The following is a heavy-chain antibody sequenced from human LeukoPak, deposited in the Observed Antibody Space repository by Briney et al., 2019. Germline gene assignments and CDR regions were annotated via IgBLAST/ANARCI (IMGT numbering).Heavy chain of an antibody. CDR3: ATTGRVTAIPACDY. D-gene: IGHD2-21*02. J-gene: IGHJ4*02. CDR1: GFTFSSYA. CDR2: ISGSGGST. V-gene: IGHV3-23*01. Sequence: QPGASLRLSYAASGFTFSSYAMSWVRQAPGKGLEWASAISGSGGSTYYADSVKGRFTISRDNSKNTLYLQMNSLRAEDTAVYYCATTGRVTAIPACDYWGQGTLVTVSS.